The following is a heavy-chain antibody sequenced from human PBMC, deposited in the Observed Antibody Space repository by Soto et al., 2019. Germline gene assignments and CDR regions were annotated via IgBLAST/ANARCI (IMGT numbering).Heavy chain of an antibody. D-gene: IGHD3-10*01. Sequence: PSETLCLTWAVDYGYCIGHYCRWIRQPPGKGLEWIGEINHSGSTNYNPSLKSRVTISVDTSKNQFSLKLSSVTAADTAVYYCARGYGRNCDYWGKGTLVTVSS. CDR3: ARGYGRNCDY. V-gene: IGHV4-34*01. CDR1: YGYCIGHY. CDR2: INHSGST. J-gene: IGHJ4*02.